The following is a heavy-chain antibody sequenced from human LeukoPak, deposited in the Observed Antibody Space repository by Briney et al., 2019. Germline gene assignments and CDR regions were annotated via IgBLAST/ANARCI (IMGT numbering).Heavy chain of an antibody. J-gene: IGHJ4*02. Sequence: GGSLRHSCAASGFTFSSSCMSWVRQVPGKGLEWVANINQDGTEKNYVGSVKGRFTVSRDNAMNSLYLQMNSLRAEDTAVYYCARKSSSWYSIFDYWGQGALVTVSS. D-gene: IGHD6-13*01. CDR3: ARKSSSWYSIFDY. CDR1: GFTFSSSC. V-gene: IGHV3-7*01. CDR2: INQDGTEK.